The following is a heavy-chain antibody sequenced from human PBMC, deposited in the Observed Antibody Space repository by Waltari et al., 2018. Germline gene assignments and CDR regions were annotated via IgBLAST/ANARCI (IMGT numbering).Heavy chain of an antibody. CDR2: VIRISGTA. V-gene: IGHV1-69*11. J-gene: IGHJ4*02. D-gene: IGHD2-15*01. CDR3: ARGEDCSGGSCQGPTFDY. CDR1: GGTFSSYA. Sequence: QVQLVQSGAEVKKPGSSVKVSCKASGGTFSSYAISWVRQAPGQGLEWKGRVIRISGTANYAQKVQGRVTITAEESTSTAYMELSSLRSEDTAVDYWARGEDCSGGSCQGPTFDYWGQGTLVTVSS.